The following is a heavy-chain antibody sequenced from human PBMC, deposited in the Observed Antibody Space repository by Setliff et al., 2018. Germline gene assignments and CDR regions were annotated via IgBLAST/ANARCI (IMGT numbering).Heavy chain of an antibody. D-gene: IGHD3-10*01. V-gene: IGHV1-2*02. CDR1: GHTLTGYY. Sequence: GASVKGSCKASGHTLTGYYMHWVRQAPGQGLEWMGWIKPNSGDTKYAQNFQGRVTMTRDTSTSTFYMELGRLKSDDSAVYYCATWLVAYFASGTFTFWGQGTRVTVSS. CDR2: IKPNSGDT. J-gene: IGHJ4*02. CDR3: ATWLVAYFASGTFTF.